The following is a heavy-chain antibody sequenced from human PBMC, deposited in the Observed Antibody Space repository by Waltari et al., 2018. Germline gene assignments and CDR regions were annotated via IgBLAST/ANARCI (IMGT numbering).Heavy chain of an antibody. CDR3: AREVPGGWPTFDY. Sequence: QVQLEQSGAEVKKPGSSVKVSCKASGGTFSSYAISWVRQAPGQGLEWMGGLIPIFGTANLAQKVQGRVTITTDESTSSAYMELSSLRSEDTAVYYCAREVPGGWPTFDYWGQGTLVTVSS. CDR2: LIPIFGTA. CDR1: GGTFSSYA. J-gene: IGHJ4*02. V-gene: IGHV1-69*05. D-gene: IGHD6-19*01.